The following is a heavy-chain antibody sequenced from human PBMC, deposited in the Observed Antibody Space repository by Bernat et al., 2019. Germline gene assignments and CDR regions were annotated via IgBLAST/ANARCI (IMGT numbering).Heavy chain of an antibody. Sequence: EVQLLDSGGGLVQPGGSLRLSCAASGFTFSNFAMSWVRQAPGKGLEWVSAISGSGSSTYYTDSVRGRFTISRDNSKNTLNLQMNSLRAEDTAVYYCVKGKAAAGATEYFQHWGQGTLVSVSS. CDR3: VKGKAAAGATEYFQH. D-gene: IGHD6-13*01. CDR2: ISGSGSST. J-gene: IGHJ1*01. CDR1: GFTFSNFA. V-gene: IGHV3-23*01.